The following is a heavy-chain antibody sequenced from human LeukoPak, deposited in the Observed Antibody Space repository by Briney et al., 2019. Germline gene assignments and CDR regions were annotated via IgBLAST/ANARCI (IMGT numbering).Heavy chain of an antibody. CDR1: GGSISSYY. V-gene: IGHV4-59*01. D-gene: IGHD6-19*01. J-gene: IGHJ6*03. CDR2: IYYSGST. Sequence: PSETLSLTCTVSGGSISSYYWSWIRQPPGKGLEWIGYIYYSGSTNCNPSLKSRVTISVDTSKNQFSLKLSSVSAADTAVYYCAREVGYSSGDYYYYMDVWGKGTTVTISS. CDR3: AREVGYSSGDYYYYMDV.